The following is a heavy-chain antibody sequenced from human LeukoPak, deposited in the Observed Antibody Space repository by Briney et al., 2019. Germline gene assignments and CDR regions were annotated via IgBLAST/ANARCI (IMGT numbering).Heavy chain of an antibody. CDR1: GGSISSYY. CDR2: IYYSGST. J-gene: IGHJ4*02. Sequence: SETLSLTCTVSGGSISSYYWSWIRQPPGKGPEWIGHIYYSGSTNYNPSLKSRVTISVDTSKNQFSLKLSSVTAADTAVYYCARVDPDSSSTPEVFDYWGQGTLVTVSS. V-gene: IGHV4-59*01. D-gene: IGHD6-6*01. CDR3: ARVDPDSSSTPEVFDY.